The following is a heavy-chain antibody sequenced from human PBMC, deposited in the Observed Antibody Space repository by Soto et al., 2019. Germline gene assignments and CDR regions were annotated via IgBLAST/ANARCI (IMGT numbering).Heavy chain of an antibody. CDR2: IKSKTDGGTT. CDR1: GFTFSNAW. D-gene: IGHD2-15*01. V-gene: IGHV3-15*01. CDR3: TTARGCSGGSCYSGAFDI. Sequence: GGSLRLSCAASGFTFSNAWMSWVRQAPGKGLEWVGRIKSKTDGGTTDYAAPVKGRFTISRDDSKNTLYLQMNSLKTEDTAVYYCTTARGCSGGSCYSGAFDIWGQGTMVTVSS. J-gene: IGHJ3*02.